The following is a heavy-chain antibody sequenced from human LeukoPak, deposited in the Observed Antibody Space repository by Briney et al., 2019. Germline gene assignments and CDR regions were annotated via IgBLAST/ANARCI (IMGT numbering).Heavy chain of an antibody. CDR1: GXTFSSYA. J-gene: IGHJ4*02. V-gene: IGHV3-64*01. D-gene: IGHD5-18*01. Sequence: PGGSLRLSCAASGXTFSSYAMHWVRQAPGKGLEYVSAISSNGGSTYYANSVKGRFTISRDNSKNTLYLQMGSLRAEDTAVYYCARGYSYGYFDYWGQGTLVTVSS. CDR3: ARGYSYGYFDY. CDR2: ISSNGGST.